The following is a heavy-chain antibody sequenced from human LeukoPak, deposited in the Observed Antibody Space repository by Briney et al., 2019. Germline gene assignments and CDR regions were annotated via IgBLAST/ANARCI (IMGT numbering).Heavy chain of an antibody. D-gene: IGHD3-16*01. CDR2: INPNSGGT. J-gene: IGHJ4*02. V-gene: IGHV1-2*02. CDR3: ARTPGRGTNFDY. Sequence: ASVKVSCKASGYTFTGYYMHWVRQAPGQGLEWMGWINPNSGGTNYAQKFQGRVTMTRDTSISTAYMELSRLKSDDTAVYYCARTPGRGTNFDYWGQGTPVTVSS. CDR1: GYTFTGYY.